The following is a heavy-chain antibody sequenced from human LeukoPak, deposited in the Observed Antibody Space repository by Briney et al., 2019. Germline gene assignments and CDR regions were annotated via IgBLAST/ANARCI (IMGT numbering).Heavy chain of an antibody. J-gene: IGHJ6*03. V-gene: IGHV3-30*04. D-gene: IGHD1-14*01. CDR1: GFTFSSYA. CDR2: ISYDGSNK. CDR3: ARVGPWVNPDYYYYYMDV. Sequence: GGSLRLSCAVSGFTFSSYAMHWVRQAPGKGLEWVAVISYDGSNKYYAGSVKGRFTISRDNSKNTLYLQMNSLRAEDTAVYYCARVGPWVNPDYYYYYMDVWGKGTTVTVSS.